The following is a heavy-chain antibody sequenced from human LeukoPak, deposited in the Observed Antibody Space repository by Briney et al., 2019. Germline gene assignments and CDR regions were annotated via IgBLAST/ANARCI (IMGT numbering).Heavy chain of an antibody. J-gene: IGHJ3*02. Sequence: PGGSLRLSCAASRFTFSSYGMHWVRQAPGKGLEYVSAISSNGGSTYYANSVKGRFTISRDNSKNTLYLQMGSLRAEDMAVYYCASLGGAFDIWGQGTMVTVSS. CDR3: ASLGGAFDI. D-gene: IGHD2-15*01. CDR1: RFTFSSYG. V-gene: IGHV3-64*01. CDR2: ISSNGGST.